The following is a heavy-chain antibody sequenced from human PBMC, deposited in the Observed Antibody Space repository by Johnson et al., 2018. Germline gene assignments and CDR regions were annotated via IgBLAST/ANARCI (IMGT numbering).Heavy chain of an antibody. J-gene: IGHJ6*03. CDR1: GFTFSNAW. CDR2: IKSKTDTGAK. D-gene: IGHD3-16*01. V-gene: IGHV3-15*07. CDR3: ATYLLRTRAYNYYHMDL. Sequence: VQLVESGGGLVKPGGSLRLSCTASGFTFSNAWMDWVRQAPGKGLEWVGRIKSKTDTGAKDYAAPVKGRFTIARNDSKNTLYLQMNSLKTENTAVYYCATYLLRTRAYNYYHMDLWGKGTTGTVSS.